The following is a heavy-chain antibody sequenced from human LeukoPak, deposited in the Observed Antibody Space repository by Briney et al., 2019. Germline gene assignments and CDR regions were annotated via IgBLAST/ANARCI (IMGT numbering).Heavy chain of an antibody. CDR3: ARLYYDFWSGYYTWFDP. V-gene: IGHV4-4*09. J-gene: IGHJ5*02. Sequence: SETLSLTCTVSGGSISSYYWSWIRQPPGKGLEWIGYIYTSGSTNYNPSLKSRVTISVDTSKNQFSLKLSSVTAADTAVYYCARLYYDFWSGYYTWFDPWGQGTLVTVSS. CDR2: IYTSGST. CDR1: GGSISSYY. D-gene: IGHD3-3*01.